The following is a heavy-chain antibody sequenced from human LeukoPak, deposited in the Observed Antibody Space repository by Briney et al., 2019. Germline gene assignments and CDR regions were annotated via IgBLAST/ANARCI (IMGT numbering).Heavy chain of an antibody. Sequence: SETLSLTCTVSGGSISSGGYYWSWIRQHPGKGLEWLGYIYYSGSTYYNPSLKSRVTIPVDTSKNQFSLKLNSVTAADTAVYYCARVGPDNRFDPWGQGTLVTVSS. CDR1: GGSISSGGYY. CDR2: IYYSGST. J-gene: IGHJ5*02. V-gene: IGHV4-31*03. CDR3: ARVGPDNRFDP.